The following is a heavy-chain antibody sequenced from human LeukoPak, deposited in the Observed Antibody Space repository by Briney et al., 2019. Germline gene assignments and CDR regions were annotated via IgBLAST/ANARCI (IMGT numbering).Heavy chain of an antibody. V-gene: IGHV3-9*02. Sequence: GGSLRLSCAASGFTSADYAMHWVRQAPGKGLEWVSHISWNSGNIAYADSVKGRFTISRDNARSSLYLQMNSLRAEDTALYYCAKIGIDGYNSEYWGQGTLVTVSS. J-gene: IGHJ4*02. CDR1: GFTSADYA. D-gene: IGHD5-24*01. CDR2: ISWNSGNI. CDR3: AKIGIDGYNSEY.